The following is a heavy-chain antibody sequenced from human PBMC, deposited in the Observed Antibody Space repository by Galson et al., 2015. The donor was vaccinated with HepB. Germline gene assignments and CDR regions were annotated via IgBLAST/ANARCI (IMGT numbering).Heavy chain of an antibody. Sequence: SLRLSCAASGFTVSSNYISWVRQAPGKGLEWVSVLYSRGDTYYADSVKGRFIISRDNSKNTVYLQMNSLRAEDTAVYYCGSRYYSSGPTSENFYGLDVWGQGTTVTVS. CDR1: GFTVSSNY. J-gene: IGHJ6*02. CDR3: GSRYYSSGPTSENFYGLDV. V-gene: IGHV3-53*01. CDR2: LYSRGDT. D-gene: IGHD3-10*01.